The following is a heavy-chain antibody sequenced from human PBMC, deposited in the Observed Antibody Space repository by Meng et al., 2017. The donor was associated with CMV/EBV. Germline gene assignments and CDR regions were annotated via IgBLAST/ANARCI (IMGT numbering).Heavy chain of an antibody. CDR2: IKSKTDGGTT. J-gene: IGHJ6*02. CDR1: GSTFSNAW. V-gene: IGHV3-15*01. Sequence: GGSLRLSCAASGSTFSNAWMSWVRQAPGKGVEWVGRIKSKTDGGTTDYAAPVEGRFTISRDDSKNTLYLQMNSLKTEDTAVYYCARAPRGDFWSGLFLDMDVWGQGTTVTVSS. CDR3: ARAPRGDFWSGLFLDMDV. D-gene: IGHD3-3*01.